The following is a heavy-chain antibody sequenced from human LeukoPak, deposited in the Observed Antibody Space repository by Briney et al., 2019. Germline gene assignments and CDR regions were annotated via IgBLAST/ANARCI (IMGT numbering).Heavy chain of an antibody. D-gene: IGHD3-22*01. CDR2: IYYSGST. CDR1: GGSISSSSYY. Sequence: KPSETLSLTCTVSGGSISSSSYYWGWIRQPPGKGLEWIGSIYYSGSTYYNPSLKSRVTISVDTSKNQFSLKLSSVTAADTAVYYCARDRHRTYYYDSSGYRPGWFDPWGQGTLVTVSS. J-gene: IGHJ5*02. CDR3: ARDRHRTYYYDSSGYRPGWFDP. V-gene: IGHV4-39*07.